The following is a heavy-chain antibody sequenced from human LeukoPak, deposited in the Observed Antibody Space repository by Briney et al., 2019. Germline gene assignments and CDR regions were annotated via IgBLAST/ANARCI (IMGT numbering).Heavy chain of an antibody. CDR3: AREVSCSSTSCLGAFDI. CDR1: GFTFSSYS. CDR2: ICSSSSYI. J-gene: IGHJ3*02. Sequence: GGSLRLSCAAPGFTFSSYSMNWVRPAPGKGVGWVSSICSSSSYIYYADSVKGRFTISRDNAKNSLYLQMNSLRAEDTAVYYCAREVSCSSTSCLGAFDIWGQGTMVTVSS. V-gene: IGHV3-21*01. D-gene: IGHD2-2*01.